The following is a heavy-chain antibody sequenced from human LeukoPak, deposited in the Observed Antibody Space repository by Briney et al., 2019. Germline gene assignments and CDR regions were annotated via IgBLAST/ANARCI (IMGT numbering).Heavy chain of an antibody. J-gene: IGHJ3*02. CDR3: ARDILGAFDI. D-gene: IGHD2-21*01. V-gene: IGHV4-59*01. CDR2: IYYSGST. Sequence: SETLSLTCTVPGGSISSYYWSWIRQPPGKGLEWIGYIYYSGSTNYNPSLKSRVTISVDTSKNQFSLNLSSVTAADTAVYYCARDILGAFDIWGQGTMVTVSS. CDR1: GGSISSYY.